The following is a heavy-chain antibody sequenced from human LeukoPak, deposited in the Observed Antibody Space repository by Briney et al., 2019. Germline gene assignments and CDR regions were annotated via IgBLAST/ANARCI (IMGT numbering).Heavy chain of an antibody. CDR1: GFTFSSYS. V-gene: IGHV3-21*01. Sequence: GGSLRLSCAASGFTFSSYSMNWVRQAPGKGLEWVSSISSSSSYIYYADSVKGRFTISRDNAKNSLYLQMNSLRAEDTAVYYCARDLYYYGSGSPWTDYWGQGTLVTVSS. J-gene: IGHJ4*02. CDR2: ISSSSSYI. CDR3: ARDLYYYGSGSPWTDY. D-gene: IGHD3-10*01.